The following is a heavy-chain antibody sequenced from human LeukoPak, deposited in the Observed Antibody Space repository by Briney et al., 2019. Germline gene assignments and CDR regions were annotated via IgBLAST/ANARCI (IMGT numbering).Heavy chain of an antibody. D-gene: IGHD5-12*01. CDR3: ARVVYSGYDFRGAMDV. Sequence: SETLCLTCTISGGSISSYYWSWIRQPPGKGLEWIGYIYYTGSTNHNPSLKSRVTISVDTSKNQFSPKLSSVTAADTAVYYCARVVYSGYDFRGAMDVWGRGTTVTVSS. CDR1: GGSISSYY. CDR2: IYYTGST. V-gene: IGHV4-59*01. J-gene: IGHJ6*03.